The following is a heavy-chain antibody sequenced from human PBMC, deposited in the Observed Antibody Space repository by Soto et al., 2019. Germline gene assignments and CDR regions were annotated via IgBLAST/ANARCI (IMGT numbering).Heavy chain of an antibody. CDR1: GFTFSTYG. CDR2: IWYDGSNK. J-gene: IGHJ4*02. D-gene: IGHD5-18*01. V-gene: IGHV3-33*01. Sequence: QVQLGESGGGVVQPGKSLRLSCAASGFTFSTYGMHWVRQAPGKGLEWVAVIWYDGSNKYHGDSLKGRFTISRDNSKNTLYLQINNLRAEDTAVYYCVRDGALGDTAVVDSWGQGTLVTVS. CDR3: VRDGALGDTAVVDS.